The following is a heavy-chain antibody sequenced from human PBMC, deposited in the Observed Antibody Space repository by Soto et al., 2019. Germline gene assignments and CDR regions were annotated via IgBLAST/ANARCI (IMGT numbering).Heavy chain of an antibody. Sequence: SETLSLTCAVSGGSISSSNWWSWVRQPPGKGLEWIGEIYHSGSTNYNPSLKSRVTISVDKSKNQFSLKLSSVTAADTAVYYCARVKGSGKVGYYYGMDVWGQGTTVTVSS. J-gene: IGHJ6*02. V-gene: IGHV4-4*02. CDR2: IYHSGST. CDR1: GGSISSSNW. CDR3: ARVKGSGKVGYYYGMDV. D-gene: IGHD3-10*01.